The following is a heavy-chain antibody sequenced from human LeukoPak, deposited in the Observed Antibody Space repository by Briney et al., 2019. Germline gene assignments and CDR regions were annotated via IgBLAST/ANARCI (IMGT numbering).Heavy chain of an antibody. V-gene: IGHV1-46*01. CDR2: INPSGGST. D-gene: IGHD3-3*01. CDR1: GYTFTSYY. J-gene: IGHJ6*03. Sequence: ASVKVSCKASGYTFTSYYMHWVRQAPGQGLEWMGIINPSGGSTSYAQKFQGRVTMTRDTSTSTVYMELSSLRPEDTAVYYCARVPWDFWSGWGIRQKDYYYYYMDVWGKGTTVTVSS. CDR3: ARVPWDFWSGWGIRQKDYYYYYMDV.